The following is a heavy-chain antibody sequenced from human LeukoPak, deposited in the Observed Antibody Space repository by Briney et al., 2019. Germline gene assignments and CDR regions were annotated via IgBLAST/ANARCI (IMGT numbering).Heavy chain of an antibody. CDR3: ARSNYDSSGYLGYFDY. J-gene: IGHJ4*02. D-gene: IGHD3-22*01. V-gene: IGHV4-34*01. CDR2: INHSGST. CDR1: GGSFSGYY. Sequence: SETLSLTCAVYGGSFSGYYWSWIRQPPGKGLEWIGEINHSGSTNYNPSLKSRVTISVDTSKNQFSLKLSSVTAADTAVYYCARSNYDSSGYLGYFDYWGQGTLATVSS.